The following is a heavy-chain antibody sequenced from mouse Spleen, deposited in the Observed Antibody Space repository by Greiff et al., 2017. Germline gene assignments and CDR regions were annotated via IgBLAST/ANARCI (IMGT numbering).Heavy chain of an antibody. D-gene: IGHD2-4*01. V-gene: IGHV6-6*01. Sequence: EVKLVESGGGLVQPGGSMKLSCAASGFTFSDAWMDWVRQSPEKGLEWVAEIRNKANNHATYYAESVKGRFTISRDDSKSSVYLQMNSLRAEDTGIYYCTRYMITTDWYFDVWGAGTTVTVSS. J-gene: IGHJ1*01. CDR1: GFTFSDAW. CDR2: IRNKANNHAT. CDR3: TRYMITTDWYFDV.